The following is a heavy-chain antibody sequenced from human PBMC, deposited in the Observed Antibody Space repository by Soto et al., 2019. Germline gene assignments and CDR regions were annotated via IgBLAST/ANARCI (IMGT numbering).Heavy chain of an antibody. CDR2: IWYDGSNK. CDR1: GFTFSSYG. V-gene: IGHV3-33*01. D-gene: IGHD6-13*01. J-gene: IGHJ3*02. Sequence: QVQLVESGGGVVQPGRSLRLSCAASGFTFSSYGMHWVRQAPGKGLEWVAVIWYDGSNKYYADSVKGRFTISRDNSKNTLYLQMNSLRAEDTAVYYCARVLTRIAAAGHDAFDIWGQGTMVTVSS. CDR3: ARVLTRIAAAGHDAFDI.